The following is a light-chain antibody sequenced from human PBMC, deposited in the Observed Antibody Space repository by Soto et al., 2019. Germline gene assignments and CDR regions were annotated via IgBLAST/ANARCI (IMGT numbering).Light chain of an antibody. V-gene: IGLV2-23*01. J-gene: IGLJ3*02. CDR3: CSYAGSSTWV. CDR2: EGS. Sequence: QSVLTQPASVSGSPGQSITISCTGTSSDVGSYNLVSWYQQHPGKAPKLMIYEGSQRPSGVSNRFSGFKSGNTASLTISGLQAEDEANYYCCSYAGSSTWVFGGGTKVTFL. CDR1: SSDVGSYNL.